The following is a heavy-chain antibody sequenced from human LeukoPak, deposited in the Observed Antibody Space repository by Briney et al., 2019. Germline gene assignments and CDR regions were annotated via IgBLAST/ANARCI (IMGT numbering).Heavy chain of an antibody. CDR1: GGTFSSYA. CDR2: IIPIFGTA. V-gene: IGHV1-69*05. Sequence: SVKVSCKASGGTFSSYAISWVRQAPGQGLEWMGGIIPIFGTANYAQKFQGRVTITTDESTSTAYMELSSLRSEDTAVYYCASSWELLPFFDYWGQGTLVTVSS. CDR3: ASSWELLPFFDY. D-gene: IGHD1-26*01. J-gene: IGHJ4*02.